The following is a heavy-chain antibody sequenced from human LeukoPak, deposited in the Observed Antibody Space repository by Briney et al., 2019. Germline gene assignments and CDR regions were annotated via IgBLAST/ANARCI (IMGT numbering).Heavy chain of an antibody. Sequence: ASVKVSCKASGYTFTTYAIHWVRQAPGQRLEWLGWINTGNGDTRYSQTFQARVTITRDTSASTVYIEVSSLRPEDTAVYYCARDMGSGSLHYWGQGTLVTVSS. CDR3: ARDMGSGSLHY. D-gene: IGHD1-26*01. V-gene: IGHV1-3*04. J-gene: IGHJ4*02. CDR1: GYTFTTYA. CDR2: INTGNGDT.